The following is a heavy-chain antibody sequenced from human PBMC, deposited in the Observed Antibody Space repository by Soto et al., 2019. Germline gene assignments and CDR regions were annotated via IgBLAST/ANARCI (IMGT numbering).Heavy chain of an antibody. D-gene: IGHD3-10*01. J-gene: IGHJ4*02. Sequence: QVQLQESGPGLLKPSQTLSLTCTVSGGSISSGGYYWSWIRQHPGKGLEWIGYIYYSGSTYYNPSLKSRVTISVEKSKNQFSLKLSSVTAADTAVYYCATYGSGTYKPTTFDSWGQGTLVTVSS. CDR1: GGSISSGGYY. CDR2: IYYSGST. CDR3: ATYGSGTYKPTTFDS. V-gene: IGHV4-31*03.